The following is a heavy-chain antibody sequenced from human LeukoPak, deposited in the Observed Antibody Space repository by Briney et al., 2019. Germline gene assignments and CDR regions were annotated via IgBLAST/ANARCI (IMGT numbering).Heavy chain of an antibody. Sequence: GGSLRLSCAASGFTFDDYAMHWVRQAPGKGLEWVSGISWNSGSIGYADSVKGRFTISRDNAKNSLYLQMNSLRADDTAVYYCARRAQLLLWFGEPDGDAFDIWGQGTVVTVSS. V-gene: IGHV3-9*01. J-gene: IGHJ3*02. CDR3: ARRAQLLLWFGEPDGDAFDI. CDR1: GFTFDDYA. D-gene: IGHD3-10*01. CDR2: ISWNSGSI.